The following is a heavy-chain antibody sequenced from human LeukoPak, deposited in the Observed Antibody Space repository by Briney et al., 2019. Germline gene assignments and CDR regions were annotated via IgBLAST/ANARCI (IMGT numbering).Heavy chain of an antibody. CDR3: ARRWIVVVIPGNDAFDI. CDR1: GFTFDDYG. Sequence: PGGSLRLSCAASGFTFDDYGMSWVRQAPGKGLEWVSCINWNGGSTGYADSVKGRFPISRDNAKTSLYLQMHSLRAEDTALYYCARRWIVVVIPGNDAFDIWGQGTMVTVSS. J-gene: IGHJ3*02. V-gene: IGHV3-20*04. CDR2: INWNGGST. D-gene: IGHD3-22*01.